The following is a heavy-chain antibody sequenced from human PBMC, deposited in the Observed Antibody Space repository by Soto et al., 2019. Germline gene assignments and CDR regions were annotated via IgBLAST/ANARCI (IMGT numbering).Heavy chain of an antibody. CDR3: ARRKLEYSSSPLDY. CDR2: ISGSGGST. Sequence: GESLKISCAASGFTFSSYAMGWVRQAPGKGLEWVSAISGSGGSTYYADSVKGRFTISRDNSKNTLYLQMNSLRAEDTAVYYCARRKLEYSSSPLDYWGQGTLVTVSS. V-gene: IGHV3-23*01. J-gene: IGHJ4*02. CDR1: GFTFSSYA. D-gene: IGHD6-6*01.